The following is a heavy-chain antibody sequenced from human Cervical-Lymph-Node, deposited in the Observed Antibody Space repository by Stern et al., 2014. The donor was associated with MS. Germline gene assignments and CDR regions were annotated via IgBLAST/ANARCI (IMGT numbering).Heavy chain of an antibody. D-gene: IGHD3-10*01. J-gene: IGHJ4*02. V-gene: IGHV4-39*01. CDR3: ASPGGWFGEPLGY. CDR1: GGSISSSSYY. CDR2: IYYSGST. Sequence: QVQLQESGPGLVKPSETLSLTCTVSGGSISSSSYYWGWIRQPPGKGLEWIGSIYYSGSTYYNPSLQSRVTISVDTSKTQFPLKLSSVTAADTAVYYCASPGGWFGEPLGYWGQGTLVTVSS.